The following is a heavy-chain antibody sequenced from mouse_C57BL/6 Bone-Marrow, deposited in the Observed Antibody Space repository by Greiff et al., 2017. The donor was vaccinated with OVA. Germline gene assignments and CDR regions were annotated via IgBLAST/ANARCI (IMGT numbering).Heavy chain of an antibody. CDR2: INPYNGGT. V-gene: IGHV1-19*01. CDR3: ERDDDGYPYYLDY. Sequence: VQLQQSGPVLVKPGASVKMSCKASGYTFTDYYMNWVKQSHGKSLEWIGVINPYNGGTSYNQKFKGKATLTVDKSSSSAYMELNSLTSEDSAVYYCERDDDGYPYYLDYWGQGTTLTVSS. D-gene: IGHD2-3*01. J-gene: IGHJ2*01. CDR1: GYTFTDYY.